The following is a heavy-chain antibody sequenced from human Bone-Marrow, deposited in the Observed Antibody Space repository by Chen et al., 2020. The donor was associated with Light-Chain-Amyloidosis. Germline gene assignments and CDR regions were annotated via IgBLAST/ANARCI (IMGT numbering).Heavy chain of an antibody. J-gene: IGHJ4*02. V-gene: IGHV4-39*01. CDR1: GGSISSSSYY. D-gene: IGHD4-17*01. CDR3: AIIGDSTGY. CDR2: IYYSVIT. Sequence: QLQLQESGPGLAKPSETQSLTCTVSGGSISSSSYYWGWIRNPPGKWLEWIGIIYYSVITYYNPSLKSRVTISVYTSKNPFSLKLSSVPAADTAVYYFAIIGDSTGYWGQGTLVTVSS.